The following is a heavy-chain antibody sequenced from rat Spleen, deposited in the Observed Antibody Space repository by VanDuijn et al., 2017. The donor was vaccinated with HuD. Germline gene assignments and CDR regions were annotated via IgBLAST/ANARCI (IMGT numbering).Heavy chain of an antibody. J-gene: IGHJ2*01. V-gene: IGHV5-31*01. CDR1: GFTFSNYY. CDR2: ITNTGGST. D-gene: IGHD1-11*01. Sequence: EVQLVESGGGLVQPGRSLKLSCAASGFTFSNYYMAWVRQAPGKGLEWVASITNTGGSTYYPDSVKGRFTISRDNAKSTLYLQMNSLRSEDTATYYCTRDRSYGGDSFDYWGQGVMVTVSS. CDR3: TRDRSYGGDSFDY.